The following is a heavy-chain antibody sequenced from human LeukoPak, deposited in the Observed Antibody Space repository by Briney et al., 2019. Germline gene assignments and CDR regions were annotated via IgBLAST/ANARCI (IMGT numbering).Heavy chain of an antibody. CDR3: ARQRRVHYDSSGYYRTSRSFDY. CDR1: GYSISSGYY. V-gene: IGHV4-38-2*02. CDR2: IYHSGST. D-gene: IGHD3-22*01. J-gene: IGHJ4*02. Sequence: PSETLSLTCTVSGYSISSGYYWGWIRQPPGKGLEWIGSIYHSGSTYYNPSLKSRVTISVDTSKNQFSLKLSSVTAADTAVYYCARQRRVHYDSSGYYRTSRSFDYWGQGTLVTVSS.